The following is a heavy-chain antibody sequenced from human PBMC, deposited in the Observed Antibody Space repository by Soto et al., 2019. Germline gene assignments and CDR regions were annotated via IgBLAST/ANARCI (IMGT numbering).Heavy chain of an antibody. CDR2: ISSSSSYI. Sequence: LSLSCAASGFTFSSYSMNCVRQAPRKGLEWVSSISSSSSYIYYADSVKGRFTISRDNAKNSLYLQMNSLRAEDTAVYYCARESRFLEWFRDPNYYYGMDVWGQGTTVTVSS. J-gene: IGHJ6*01. V-gene: IGHV3-21*01. D-gene: IGHD3-3*01. CDR3: ARESRFLEWFRDPNYYYGMDV. CDR1: GFTFSSYS.